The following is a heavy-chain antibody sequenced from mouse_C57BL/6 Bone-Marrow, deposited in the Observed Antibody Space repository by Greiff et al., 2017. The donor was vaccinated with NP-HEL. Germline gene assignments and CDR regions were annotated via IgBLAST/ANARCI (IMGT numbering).Heavy chain of an antibody. CDR2: ISDGGSSP. CDR1: GFTFSSYA. Sequence: EVQGVESGGGLVKPGGSLKLSCAASGFTFSSYAMSWVRRPPEKRRRWVPTISDGGSSPNYPDNVKGGFTISRDNAKNNLYLQMSHLKSEDTAMYYCARVGIWYFDVWGTGTTVTVSS. CDR3: ARVGIWYFDV. J-gene: IGHJ1*03. V-gene: IGHV5-4*01.